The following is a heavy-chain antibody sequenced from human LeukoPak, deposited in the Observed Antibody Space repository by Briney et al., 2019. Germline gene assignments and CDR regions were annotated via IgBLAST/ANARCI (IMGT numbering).Heavy chain of an antibody. CDR2: INPNSGGT. J-gene: IGHJ4*02. V-gene: IGHV1-2*02. CDR1: GYTFTGYY. CDR3: ARDCSSTSCTDY. Sequence: ASVKVSCQASGYTFTGYYMHWVRQAPGQGLEWMGWINPNSGGTNYAQKFQGRVTMTRDTSISTAYMELSRLRSDDTAVYYCARDCSSTSCTDYWGQGTLVTVSS. D-gene: IGHD2-2*01.